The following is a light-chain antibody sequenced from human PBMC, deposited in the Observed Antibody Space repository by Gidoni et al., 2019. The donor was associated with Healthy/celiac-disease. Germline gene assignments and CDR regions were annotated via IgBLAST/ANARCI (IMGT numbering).Light chain of an antibody. CDR2: KVS. CDR3: MQGTHWPPWT. V-gene: IGKV2-30*01. Sequence: DVVMTQSPLSLPVTLGQPASISCRSSQSLVYIDGNTYLNWFQQRPGQSPRRLIYKVSNRDSGVPDRFSGSVSGTDFTLKISRVEAEDVGVYYCMQGTHWPPWTFGQGTKVEIK. J-gene: IGKJ1*01. CDR1: QSLVYIDGNTY.